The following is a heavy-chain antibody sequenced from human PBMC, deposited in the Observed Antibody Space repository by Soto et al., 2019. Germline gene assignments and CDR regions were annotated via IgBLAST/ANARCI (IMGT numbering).Heavy chain of an antibody. D-gene: IGHD1-26*01. CDR1: GGSISSGGYY. Sequence: QVQLQESGPGLVKPSQTLSLTCTVSGGSISSGGYYWSWIRQHPGKGLEWIGYIYYSGSTYYNPSLXRXXTISVDTSMNQFSLKRSSVTAADTAGSYCAREPTIWGQGTLVTVSS. CDR2: IYYSGST. V-gene: IGHV4-31*03. CDR3: AREPTI. J-gene: IGHJ4*02.